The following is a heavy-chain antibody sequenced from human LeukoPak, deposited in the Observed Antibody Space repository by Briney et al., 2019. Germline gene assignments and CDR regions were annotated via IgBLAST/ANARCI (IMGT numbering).Heavy chain of an antibody. V-gene: IGHV3-20*01. CDR1: GFTFDDYG. CDR2: INWNGGST. CDR3: ARGRGSSLSYYYMDV. J-gene: IGHJ6*03. Sequence: GGSLRLSCAASGFTFDDYGMSWVRQAPGKGLEWVSGINWNGGSTGYADSVKGRFTISRDNAKNSLYLQMNSLRAEDTAVYHCARGRGSSLSYYYMDVWGKGTTVTVSS. D-gene: IGHD6-6*01.